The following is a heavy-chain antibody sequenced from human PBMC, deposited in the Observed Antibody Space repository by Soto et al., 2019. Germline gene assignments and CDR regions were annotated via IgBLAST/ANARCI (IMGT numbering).Heavy chain of an antibody. J-gene: IGHJ4*02. CDR1: GGSISSGGYS. CDR3: ASGPIGDYTDGFDY. CDR2: IYHSGST. Sequence: QLQLQESGSGLVKPSQTLSLTCAVSGGSISSGGYSWRWIRQPPGKGLEWIGYIYHSGSTYYNPSLTSRVTISVDRSKNQFSLKLSSVTAADTAVYYCASGPIGDYTDGFDYWGQGTLVTVSS. V-gene: IGHV4-30-2*01. D-gene: IGHD4-17*01.